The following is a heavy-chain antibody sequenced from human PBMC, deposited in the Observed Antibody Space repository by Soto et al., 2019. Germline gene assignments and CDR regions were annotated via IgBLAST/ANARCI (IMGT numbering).Heavy chain of an antibody. D-gene: IGHD6-13*01. J-gene: IGHJ5*02. V-gene: IGHV3-11*05. Sequence: QVPLVESGGGLVKPGGSLRLSCAASGFTFSDYYMSWIRQAPGKGLEWVSYISSSSSYTNYADSVKGRFTISRDNAKNSLYLQMNSLRAEDTAVYYCARVHSSSWYADWFDPWGQGTLVTVSS. CDR2: ISSSSSYT. CDR1: GFTFSDYY. CDR3: ARVHSSSWYADWFDP.